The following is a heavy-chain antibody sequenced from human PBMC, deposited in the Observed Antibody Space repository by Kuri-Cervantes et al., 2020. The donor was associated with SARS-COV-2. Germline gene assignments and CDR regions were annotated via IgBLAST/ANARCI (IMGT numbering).Heavy chain of an antibody. CDR3: ARGITMIVVVTPFDY. CDR2: ISSSSSYI. CDR1: GFTFSSYS. V-gene: IGHV3-21*01. J-gene: IGHJ4*02. Sequence: GESLKISWAASGFTFSSYSMNWVRQAPGKGLEWVSSISSSSSYIYYADSVKGRFTISRDNAKNSLYLQMNSLRAEDTAVYYCARGITMIVVVTPFDYWGQGTLVTVSS. D-gene: IGHD3-22*01.